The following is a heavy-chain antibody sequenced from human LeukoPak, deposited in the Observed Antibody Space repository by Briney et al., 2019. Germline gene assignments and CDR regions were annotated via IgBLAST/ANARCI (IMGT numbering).Heavy chain of an antibody. CDR1: GFTFDDYA. CDR3: AKDEGEEYYYGSGSPDY. V-gene: IGHV3-9*01. CDR2: ISWNSGSI. D-gene: IGHD3-10*01. J-gene: IGHJ4*02. Sequence: GGSLRLSCAASGFTFDDYAMHWVRQAPGKGLEWVSGISWNSGSIGYADSVKGRFTISRDNAKNSLYLQMNSLRAEDTALYYCAKDEGEEYYYGSGSPDYWGQGTLVTVSS.